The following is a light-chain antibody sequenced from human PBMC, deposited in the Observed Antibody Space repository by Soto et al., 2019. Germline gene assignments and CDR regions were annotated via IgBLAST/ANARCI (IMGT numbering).Light chain of an antibody. CDR1: QSIAGY. CDR3: QQSFSVPIT. Sequence: DIQMTQSPSSLSASVGYTVTITCRASQSIAGYLSWYQQRPGKAPKFLIYCASSIQRGVPSRFSGSGSGTDFSLTINGLQPEDFATYFCQQSFSVPITFGQGTRLEIK. J-gene: IGKJ5*01. CDR2: CAS. V-gene: IGKV1-39*01.